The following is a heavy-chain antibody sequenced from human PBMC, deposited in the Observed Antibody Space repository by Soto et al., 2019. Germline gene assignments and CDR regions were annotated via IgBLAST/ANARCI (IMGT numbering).Heavy chain of an antibody. V-gene: IGHV2-5*02. CDR2: IYWDDDK. Sequence: SAAEPGNATRSVRLTCTFCGLSFSSREVGVGWIRQPPGKALEWLALIYWDDDKRYSPSLKSRLTITKDTSKNQVVLTMTNMDPVDTATYYCAHSGIVLVPGPYYSYYGTDVWGHGTTVTVSS. CDR3: AHSGIVLVPGPYYSYYGTDV. CDR1: GLSFSSREVG. D-gene: IGHD2-2*01. J-gene: IGHJ6*02.